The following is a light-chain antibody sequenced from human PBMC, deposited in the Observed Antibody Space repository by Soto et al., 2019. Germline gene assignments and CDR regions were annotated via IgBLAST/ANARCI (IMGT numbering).Light chain of an antibody. CDR3: QQYGSSPYT. CDR2: GAS. J-gene: IGKJ2*01. Sequence: EIVLTQSPGTLSLSPGERATLSCRASQSVSSSYLAWYQQKPGQAPRLLIYGASSRATGIPDRFSGSGSGTDFTLTISRLESEDFAVYSCQQYGSSPYTFGRGTKLEIK. V-gene: IGKV3-20*01. CDR1: QSVSSSY.